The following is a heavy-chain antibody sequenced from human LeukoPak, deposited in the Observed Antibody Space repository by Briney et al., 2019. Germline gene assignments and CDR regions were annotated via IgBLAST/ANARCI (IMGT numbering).Heavy chain of an antibody. D-gene: IGHD6-6*01. CDR1: GFTFSSYG. Sequence: GGSLRLSCAASGFTFSSYGMHWVRQAPGKGLEWVAVIWYDGSNKYYADSVKGRFTISGDNSKNTLYLQMNSLRAEDTAVYYCANPEEDSSIWGQGTLVTVSS. CDR2: IWYDGSNK. CDR3: ANPEEDSSI. J-gene: IGHJ4*02. V-gene: IGHV3-33*06.